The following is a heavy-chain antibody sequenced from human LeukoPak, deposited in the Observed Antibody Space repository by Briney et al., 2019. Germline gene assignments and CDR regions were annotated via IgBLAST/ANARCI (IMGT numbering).Heavy chain of an antibody. Sequence: QAGGSLRLSCAASGFTFNSYAMSWVRQTPGKGLEWVSSISGSGTSTYYADSVKGRFTISRDNSKNTVFLQMDSLTAEDTAVYYCAKENRVDYGSGSLSSPFDYWGQGTLVTVSS. J-gene: IGHJ4*02. D-gene: IGHD3-10*01. CDR1: GFTFNSYA. CDR2: ISGSGTST. CDR3: AKENRVDYGSGSLSSPFDY. V-gene: IGHV3-23*01.